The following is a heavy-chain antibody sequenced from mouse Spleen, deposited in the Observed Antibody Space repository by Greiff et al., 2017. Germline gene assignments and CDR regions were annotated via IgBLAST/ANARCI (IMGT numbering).Heavy chain of an antibody. J-gene: IGHJ3*01. V-gene: IGHV5-17*01. Sequence: EVKLMESGGGLVKPGGSLKLSCAASGFTFSDYGMHWVRQAPEKGLEWVAYISSGSSTIYYADTVKGRFTISRDNAKNTLFLQMTSLRSEDTAMYYCARGIRGAYWGQGTLVTVSA. CDR1: GFTFSDYG. CDR3: ARGIRGAY. CDR2: ISSGSSTI.